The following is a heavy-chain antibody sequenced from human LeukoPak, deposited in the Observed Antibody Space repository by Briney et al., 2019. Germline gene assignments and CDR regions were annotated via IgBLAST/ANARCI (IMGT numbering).Heavy chain of an antibody. CDR3: AKGGYYYGSGTDQYYFDY. J-gene: IGHJ4*02. Sequence: GGSLRLSCAASGFTFSTYWMHWVRQVPGKGLVWVSRINMDGSSTNYADSVKGRFTVSRDNAKNTLYLQMSSLRAEDTALYYCAKGGYYYGSGTDQYYFDYWGQGTLVTVSS. D-gene: IGHD3-10*01. CDR2: INMDGSST. V-gene: IGHV3-74*01. CDR1: GFTFSTYW.